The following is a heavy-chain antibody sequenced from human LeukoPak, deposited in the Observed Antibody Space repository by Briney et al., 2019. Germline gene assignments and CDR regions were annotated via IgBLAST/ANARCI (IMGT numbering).Heavy chain of an antibody. V-gene: IGHV3-53*01. D-gene: IGHD1-14*01. CDR2: IYSGGNT. Sequence: PGGSLRLSCAASGFTVSSSYMSWVRQAPGKGLEWVSVIYSGGNTYYADSVKGRFTISRDTSKSTLYLQMDSLRVEDTAVYYCARGFRNLDSWGQGTLVTVSS. CDR1: GFTVSSSY. J-gene: IGHJ4*02. CDR3: ARGFRNLDS.